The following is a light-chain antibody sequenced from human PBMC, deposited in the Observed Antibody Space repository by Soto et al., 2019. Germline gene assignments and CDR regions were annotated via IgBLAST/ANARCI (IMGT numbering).Light chain of an antibody. CDR2: DVS. CDR1: SSDVGGYNY. Sequence: QSALTQPASVSGSPGQSITISCTGTSSDVGGYNYVSWYQHHPGKAPKLMIFDVSNRPSGVSNRFSGSKSGNTASLTISGLQPEDEADYYCSSYTTSKTRQLVFGTGTKLTVL. J-gene: IGLJ1*01. V-gene: IGLV2-14*03. CDR3: SSYTTSKTRQLV.